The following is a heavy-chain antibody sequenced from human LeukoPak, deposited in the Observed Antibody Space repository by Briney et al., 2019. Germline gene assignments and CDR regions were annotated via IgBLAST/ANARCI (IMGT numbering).Heavy chain of an antibody. CDR2: INPNSGGT. D-gene: IGHD7-27*01. Sequence: ASVKVSCKASGYTFTGYFMHWVRQAPGQGLEWMGWINPNSGGTNYAQDFQGRVTMTRDTSISTAYTELSSLTCDDTAVYYCARDNWGNDYWGQGTLVTVSS. CDR1: GYTFTGYF. V-gene: IGHV1-2*02. J-gene: IGHJ4*02. CDR3: ARDNWGNDY.